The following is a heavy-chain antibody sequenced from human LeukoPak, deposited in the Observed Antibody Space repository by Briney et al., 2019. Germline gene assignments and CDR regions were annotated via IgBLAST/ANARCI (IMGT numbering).Heavy chain of an antibody. D-gene: IGHD6-13*01. Sequence: PGGSLRLSCAASGFAFSSYWMSWVRQAPGKGLEWVASIKQDGSEKYYVDSVKGRFTISRDNSKNTLYLQMNSLRAEDTAVYYCARAGPSSSWHQFDYWGQGTLVTVSS. J-gene: IGHJ4*02. CDR3: ARAGPSSSWHQFDY. CDR1: GFAFSSYW. V-gene: IGHV3-7*01. CDR2: IKQDGSEK.